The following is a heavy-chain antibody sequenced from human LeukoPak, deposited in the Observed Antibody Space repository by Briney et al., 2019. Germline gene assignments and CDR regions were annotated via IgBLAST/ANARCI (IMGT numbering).Heavy chain of an antibody. D-gene: IGHD6-19*01. CDR2: IYHIGST. CDR3: ANSPILAVADYFGS. Sequence: GSLRLSCAASGFTFDDYAMHWVRQAPGKGLEWIGSIYHIGSTYYSPSLKSRVSISVDTSKNQFSLKLSSVTAADTAVYYCANSPILAVADYFGSWGQGMLVTVSS. V-gene: IGHV4-38-2*01. CDR1: GFTFDDYA. J-gene: IGHJ4*02.